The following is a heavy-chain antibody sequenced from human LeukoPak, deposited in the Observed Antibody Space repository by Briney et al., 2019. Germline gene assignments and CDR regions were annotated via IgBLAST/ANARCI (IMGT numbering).Heavy chain of an antibody. CDR1: GFTFDDYA. CDR2: ISWNSGSI. Sequence: PGGSLRLFCAASGFTFDDYAMHWVRQAPGKGLEWVSGISWNSGSIGYADSVKGRFTISRDNAKNSLYLQMNSLRAEDTALYYCAKDTLLRYFDGPYFDYWGQGTLVTVSS. D-gene: IGHD3-9*01. J-gene: IGHJ4*02. CDR3: AKDTLLRYFDGPYFDY. V-gene: IGHV3-9*01.